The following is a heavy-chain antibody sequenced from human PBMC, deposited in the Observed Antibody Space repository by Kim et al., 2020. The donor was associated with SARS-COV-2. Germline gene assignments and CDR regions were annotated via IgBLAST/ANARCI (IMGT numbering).Heavy chain of an antibody. V-gene: IGHV1-69*13. CDR3: ARDRREPTRDIVVVSHWFDP. J-gene: IGHJ5*02. D-gene: IGHD2-2*01. CDR2: IIPIFGTA. CDR1: GGTFSSYA. Sequence: SVKVSCKASGGTFSSYAISWVRQAPGQGLEWMGGIIPIFGTANYAQKFQGRVTITADESTSTAYMELSSLRSEDTAVYYCARDRREPTRDIVVVSHWFDPWGQGTLVTVSS.